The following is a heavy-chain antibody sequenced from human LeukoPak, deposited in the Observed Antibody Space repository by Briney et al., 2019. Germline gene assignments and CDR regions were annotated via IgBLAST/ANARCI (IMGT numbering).Heavy chain of an antibody. D-gene: IGHD6-6*01. Sequence: GRSLRPSCAVSAATSNYFTCVRQAPGKGLVCVSVIYNGATTYYADPMRGRSAISRDNSKSTLFASLQMTSLRPDDTAVYYCAGGGEAARSLHYWGQGTLVTVSS. J-gene: IGHJ4*02. CDR2: IYNGATT. V-gene: IGHV3-66*02. CDR3: AGGGEAARSLHY. CDR1: AATSNY.